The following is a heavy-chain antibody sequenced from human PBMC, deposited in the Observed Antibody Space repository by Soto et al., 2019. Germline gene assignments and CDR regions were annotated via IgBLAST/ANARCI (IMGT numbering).Heavy chain of an antibody. D-gene: IGHD6-19*01. V-gene: IGHV4-4*02. CDR3: ERGAQQWLVSF. J-gene: IGHJ4*02. Sequence: QVQLQESGPGLVKPSGTLSLTCAVSGGSISSSNWWSWVRKPPGKGLEWIGEIYHSGSTNYNPSLKSRGTISVDKSKNQFSLKLSSVTAADTAVYYCERGAQQWLVSFWGQGTMVTVSS. CDR1: GGSISSSNW. CDR2: IYHSGST.